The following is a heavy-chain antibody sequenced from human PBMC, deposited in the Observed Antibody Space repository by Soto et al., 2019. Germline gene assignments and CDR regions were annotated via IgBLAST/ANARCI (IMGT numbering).Heavy chain of an antibody. CDR3: ARGGCGGSCYFIQTNWFDP. CDR1: GGCFSGYY. CDR2: INHSGST. D-gene: IGHD2-15*01. Sequence: SETLSLTCAVYGGCFSGYYWSWIRQPPGKGLEWIGEINHSGSTNYNPSLKSRVTISVDTSKNQFSLKLSSVTAADTAVYYCARGGCGGSCYFIQTNWFDPWGQGTLVTVSS. J-gene: IGHJ5*02. V-gene: IGHV4-34*01.